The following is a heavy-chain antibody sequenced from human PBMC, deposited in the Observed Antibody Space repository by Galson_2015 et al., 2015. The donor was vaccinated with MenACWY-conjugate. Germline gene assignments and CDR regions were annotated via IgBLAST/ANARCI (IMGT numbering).Heavy chain of an antibody. CDR1: GFTFSSYR. CDR2: ISSSRSTI. Sequence: SLRLSCAASGFTFSSYRMNWVCQAPGKGLEWVSYISSSRSTIYYADSVKGRFTISRDNAKNSLYLQMNSLRAEDTAMYYCARDSTGNWNDFVYSYYGMDVWGQGTTVTVSS. V-gene: IGHV3-48*04. D-gene: IGHD1-1*01. J-gene: IGHJ6*02. CDR3: ARDSTGNWNDFVYSYYGMDV.